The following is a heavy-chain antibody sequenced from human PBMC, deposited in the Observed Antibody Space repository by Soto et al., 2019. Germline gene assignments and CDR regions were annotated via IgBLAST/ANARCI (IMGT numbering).Heavy chain of an antibody. CDR3: AKPLGFDWLLFDY. CDR1: GFTFSSYA. J-gene: IGHJ4*02. Sequence: GGSLRLSXAASGFTFSSYAMSWVRQAPGKGLEWVSAISGSGGSTYYADSVKGRFTISRDNSKNTLYLQMNSLRAEDTAVYYCAKPLGFDWLLFDYWGQGTLVTVSS. V-gene: IGHV3-23*01. CDR2: ISGSGGST. D-gene: IGHD3-9*01.